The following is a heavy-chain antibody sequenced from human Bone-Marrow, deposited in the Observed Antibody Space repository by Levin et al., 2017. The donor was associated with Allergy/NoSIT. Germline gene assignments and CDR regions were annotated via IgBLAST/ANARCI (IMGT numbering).Heavy chain of an antibody. Sequence: SETLSLTCAISGDSVSSTSAAWNWIRHSPLKGLEWLGRTYYRSKWFDDYATSVRGRITVTPDTSNNQFSLHLTSVTPEDTGIYFCARGAARFFDLWGQGTPVTVSS. V-gene: IGHV6-1*01. CDR3: ARGAARFFDL. CDR2: TYYRSKWFD. D-gene: IGHD6-6*01. J-gene: IGHJ4*02. CDR1: GDSVSSTSAA.